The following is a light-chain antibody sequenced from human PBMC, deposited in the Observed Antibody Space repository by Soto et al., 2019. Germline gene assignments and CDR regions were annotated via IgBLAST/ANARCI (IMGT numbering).Light chain of an antibody. V-gene: IGKV3-15*01. CDR2: GTY. CDR3: QQYNEWPTT. CDR1: QTVTGS. J-gene: IGKJ2*01. Sequence: EIVMTQSPATLSVSPGERATLSCRASQTVTGSLAWSQQKPGQAPRLLIYGTYTRATGVPARFSGSGSGTEFTLTIPSLQSEDFAIYYCQQYNEWPTTFGQGTKVDIK.